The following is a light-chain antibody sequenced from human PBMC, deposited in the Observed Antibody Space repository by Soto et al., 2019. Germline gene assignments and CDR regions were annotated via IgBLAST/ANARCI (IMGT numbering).Light chain of an antibody. CDR3: QQLNSYPRT. V-gene: IGKV1-9*01. Sequence: IQLTQSPSSLSASVGDRVTITCRASQVIGNYLAWYQQKPGTAPKLLIYGASTLQSGVPSRFSGSGSGTDFTLTIRSLLPEDFATYYCQQLNSYPRTFGQGTKLEIK. J-gene: IGKJ2*01. CDR2: GAS. CDR1: QVIGNY.